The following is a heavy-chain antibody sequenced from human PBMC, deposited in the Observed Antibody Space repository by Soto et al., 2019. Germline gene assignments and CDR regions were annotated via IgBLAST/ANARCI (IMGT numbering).Heavy chain of an antibody. CDR1: EFTFSTYG. V-gene: IGHV3-23*01. D-gene: IGHD3-22*01. CDR3: AKDISFDTSAYNY. CDR2: LSGDGTTT. Sequence: EVQLLESGGGLVQPGGSLRLSCTASEFTFSTYGMSWVRQAPGKGLEWVSSLSGDGTTTYYIDSVKGRFTISRDNSRNTLSLQMNSLRTEDTAIYYCAKDISFDTSAYNYWGQGILLAVSS. J-gene: IGHJ4*02.